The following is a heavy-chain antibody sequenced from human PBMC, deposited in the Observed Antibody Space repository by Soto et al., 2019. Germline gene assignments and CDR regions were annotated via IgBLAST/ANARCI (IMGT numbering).Heavy chain of an antibody. CDR1: GFTFSSYG. CDR2: IWFDGSNK. CDR3: ATTGPY. J-gene: IGHJ4*02. V-gene: IGHV3-33*01. Sequence: QVQLVESGGGVVQPGRSLRLSCAASGFTFSSYGMHWVRQAPGKGLEWVAVIWFDGSNKFYADSVKGRFTISRDNSKNTVSLQMNSLRYEDSAAYYCATTGPYWGQGTLVTVSS.